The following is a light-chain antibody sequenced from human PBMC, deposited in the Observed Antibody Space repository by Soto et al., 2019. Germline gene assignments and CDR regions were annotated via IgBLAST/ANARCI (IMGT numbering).Light chain of an antibody. V-gene: IGKV1-5*01. CDR2: DAS. Sequence: DIQMTQSPSTLSASVGDRVTITCRASNRIRYWLAWYQQKPGKAPKLLLYDASVLKSGVPSRFSGSGSGTEFPLYISSQQPDDCAAYYCQQFARSFGGGNKLDIK. J-gene: IGKJ4*01. CDR3: QQFARS. CDR1: NRIRYW.